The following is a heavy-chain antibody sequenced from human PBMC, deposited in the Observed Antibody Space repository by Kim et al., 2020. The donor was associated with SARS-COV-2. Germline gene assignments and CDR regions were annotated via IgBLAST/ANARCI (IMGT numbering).Heavy chain of an antibody. CDR2: ITGNGDST. Sequence: GGSLRLSCAASGFTFSSYAMSWVRQAPGKGLEWVSSITGNGDSTYYADSVKGRFTISRDNSKNTLYLQMNSLRAEDTAIYYCARDWGSGYIDAFDIWGQGTMVTVSS. D-gene: IGHD3-22*01. J-gene: IGHJ3*02. CDR1: GFTFSSYA. CDR3: ARDWGSGYIDAFDI. V-gene: IGHV3-23*01.